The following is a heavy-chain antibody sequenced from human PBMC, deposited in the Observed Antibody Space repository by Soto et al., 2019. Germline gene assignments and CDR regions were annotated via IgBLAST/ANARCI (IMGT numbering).Heavy chain of an antibody. D-gene: IGHD6-6*01. CDR1: GGSIISGGYY. CDR3: AREKRRIAARLGSYFDY. V-gene: IGHV4-31*03. Sequence: PSETLSLTCTISGGSIISGGYYWIWIRQHPGKGLEWIGYIYYSGSTYYNPSLKSRVTISVDTSKNQFSLKLSSVTAADTAVYYCAREKRRIAARLGSYFDYWGQGTLVTVSS. J-gene: IGHJ4*02. CDR2: IYYSGST.